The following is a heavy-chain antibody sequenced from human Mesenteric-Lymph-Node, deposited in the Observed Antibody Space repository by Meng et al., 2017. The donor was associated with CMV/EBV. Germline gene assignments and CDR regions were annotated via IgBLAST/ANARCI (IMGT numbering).Heavy chain of an antibody. CDR1: GGANSRSNYY. V-gene: IGHV4-39*01. D-gene: IGHD3-22*01. Sequence: SGGANSRSNYYGGWVRQPPGKGLEWVGSVWLSGSTYFSPSLKSRVTVSADTSTNQFSLQLSSVTAADTGVYYCAKHSGYAPYWYFDLWGRGTLVTVSS. CDR3: AKHSGYAPYWYFDL. CDR2: VWLSGST. J-gene: IGHJ2*01.